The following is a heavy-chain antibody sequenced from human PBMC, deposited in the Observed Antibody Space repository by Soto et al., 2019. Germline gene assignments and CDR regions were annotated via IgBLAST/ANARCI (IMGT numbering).Heavy chain of an antibody. CDR3: AREGGPQVGCGAKLYPFDQ. V-gene: IGHV3-33*01. CDR2: IWFDGSNK. D-gene: IGHD1-26*01. CDR1: GFVFKNYG. J-gene: IGHJ4*02. Sequence: QVQLVESGGGVVQPGRSLRVSCAASGFVFKNYGMHWVRQAPGKGLEWVAVIWFDGSNKYYTESVKGRFPIPRDDSRNTVYLQMNSLRVEDTALYYCAREGGPQVGCGAKLYPFDQWGQGTLVTVSS.